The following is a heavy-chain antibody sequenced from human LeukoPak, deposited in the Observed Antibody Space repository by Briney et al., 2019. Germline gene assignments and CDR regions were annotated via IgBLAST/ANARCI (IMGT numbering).Heavy chain of an antibody. D-gene: IGHD2-15*01. CDR2: IYPGDSDP. Sequence: GEFLKISCKGSGYSFTSYWIGWVRQMPGKGLEWLGIIYPGDSDPRYSRCFQGQVTIAAYNSIGTATLQWSSLKAWDTAMYYWARQGANCSGGSCYSSYWGQGTLVTVSS. V-gene: IGHV5-51*01. CDR3: ARQGANCSGGSCYSSY. CDR1: GYSFTSYW. J-gene: IGHJ4*02.